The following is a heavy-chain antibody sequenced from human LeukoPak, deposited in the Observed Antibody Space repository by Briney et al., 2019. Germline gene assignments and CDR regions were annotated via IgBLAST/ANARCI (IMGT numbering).Heavy chain of an antibody. CDR2: ISDSSRHI. CDR3: ARAYTNGDYLDY. V-gene: IGHV3-21*01. Sequence: GGSLRLSCAASGFTFSRYSVNWVRRAPGKGLEWVSCISDSSRHIYYADSVKGRFTISRDNAKSSASLQMNSLRVDDTAVYYFARAYTNGDYLDYWGQGTLVTVSS. J-gene: IGHJ4*02. CDR1: GFTFSRYS. D-gene: IGHD4-17*01.